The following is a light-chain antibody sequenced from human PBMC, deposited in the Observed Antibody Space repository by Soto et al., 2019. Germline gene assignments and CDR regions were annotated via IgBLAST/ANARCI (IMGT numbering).Light chain of an antibody. Sequence: DIQMTQSPSSLSASVGDRVTITCRASQGISNYLAWYQQKPGKVPKLLIYAASTLQSRVTSRISGSGSGTDFTLTIRSLQPEHVATYYCQKSNSAQPTFGPRTKPNMK. V-gene: IGKV1-27*01. CDR1: QGISNY. J-gene: IGKJ3*01. CDR3: QKSNSAQPT. CDR2: AAS.